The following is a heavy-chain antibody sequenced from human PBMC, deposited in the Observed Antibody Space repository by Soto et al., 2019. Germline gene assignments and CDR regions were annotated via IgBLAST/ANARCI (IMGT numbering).Heavy chain of an antibody. Sequence: SGPTLVNPTQTLTLTFTFSGFSLITSGLGVGWIRQPPGKALEWLALIYWDDDKRYSPSLKSRLTITKDTSKNQVVLTLTNMDPVDTATYYCAHSPPFIDFRRGYYMDYWGQGNLVTVSS. CDR3: AHSPPFIDFRRGYYMDY. CDR1: GFSLITSGLG. D-gene: IGHD3-3*01. CDR2: IYWDDDK. V-gene: IGHV2-5*02. J-gene: IGHJ4*02.